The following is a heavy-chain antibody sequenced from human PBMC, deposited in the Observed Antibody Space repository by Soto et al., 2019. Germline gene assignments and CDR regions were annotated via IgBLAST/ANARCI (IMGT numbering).Heavy chain of an antibody. D-gene: IGHD4-17*01. CDR2: FDPEDGET. CDR1: GYTLTELS. Sequence: VASVKVSCKVSGYTLTELSMHWVRQAPGKGLEWMGGFDPEDGETIYAQKFQGRVTMTEDTSTDTAYMELSSLRSEDTAVYYCATGPDYGGNSAQYYFDYWGQGTLVTVSS. CDR3: ATGPDYGGNSAQYYFDY. J-gene: IGHJ4*02. V-gene: IGHV1-24*01.